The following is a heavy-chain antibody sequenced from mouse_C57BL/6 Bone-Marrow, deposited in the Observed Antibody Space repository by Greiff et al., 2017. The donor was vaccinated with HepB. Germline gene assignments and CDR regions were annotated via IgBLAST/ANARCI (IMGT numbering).Heavy chain of an antibody. CDR3: AAYFDY. Sequence: EVQGVESGGGLVKPGGSLKLSCAASGFTFSSYAMSWVRQTPEKRLEWVATISDGGSYTYYPDNVKGRFTISRDNAKNNLYLQMSHLKSEDTAMYYCAAYFDYWGQGTTLTVSS. J-gene: IGHJ2*01. CDR2: ISDGGSYT. CDR1: GFTFSSYA. V-gene: IGHV5-4*01.